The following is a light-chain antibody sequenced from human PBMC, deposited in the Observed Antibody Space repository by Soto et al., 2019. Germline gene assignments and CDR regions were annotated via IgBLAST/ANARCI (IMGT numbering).Light chain of an antibody. CDR1: HDISTY. CDR2: AAS. Sequence: DIPMTQSPSSLSPSVGDRVTITCRASHDISTYLAWYQQKPGKVPSLLIYAASNLRSGVPSRFSGVGSGTYFTLTISSLQPEDVATYYCQNYNSAPPAFGGGTKVEIK. J-gene: IGKJ4*01. CDR3: QNYNSAPPA. V-gene: IGKV1-27*01.